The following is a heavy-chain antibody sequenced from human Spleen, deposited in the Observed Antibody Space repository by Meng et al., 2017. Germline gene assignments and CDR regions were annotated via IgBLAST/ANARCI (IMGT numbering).Heavy chain of an antibody. Sequence: GESLKISCAASGFTFSHNYMSWVRQAPGKGLEWVSVIYSGGNTYYADSVKGRFTISRDNSKNTVLLQINSLRVEDTAVDYCARSTIDKYDLSALPLDYWGQGTLVTVSS. CDR1: GFTFSHNY. CDR2: IYSGGNT. CDR3: ARSTIDKYDLSALPLDY. D-gene: IGHD3-16*01. J-gene: IGHJ4*02. V-gene: IGHV3-66*02.